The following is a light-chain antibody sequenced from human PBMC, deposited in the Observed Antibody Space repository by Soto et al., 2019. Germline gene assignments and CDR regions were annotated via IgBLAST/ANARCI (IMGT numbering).Light chain of an antibody. J-gene: IGLJ2*01. CDR2: EVS. CDR1: SSDVGAYNS. V-gene: IGLV2-8*01. Sequence: QSALTQPPSASGSPGQSVTISCSGSSSDVGAYNSVSWYQQHPGKAPKLIISEVSKRPSGVPTRFSGSKSGNTASLTVSGLPAEDEADYYCSSLAAGGSNLLFGGGTKLTVL. CDR3: SSLAAGGSNLL.